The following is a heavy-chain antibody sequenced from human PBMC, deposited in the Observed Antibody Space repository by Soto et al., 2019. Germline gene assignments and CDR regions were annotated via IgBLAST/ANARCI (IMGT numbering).Heavy chain of an antibody. CDR1: GFSCSSYS. CDR3: ARGGVKDY. J-gene: IGHJ4*02. D-gene: IGHD3-3*01. Sequence: PGGSLTLSCTASGFSCSSYSMNCVRQAPGKGLEWVSSISSSSSYIYYADSVKGRFTISRDNAKNSLYLQMNSLRAEDTAVDYCARGGVKDYWGQGTLVTVSS. CDR2: ISSSSSYI. V-gene: IGHV3-21*01.